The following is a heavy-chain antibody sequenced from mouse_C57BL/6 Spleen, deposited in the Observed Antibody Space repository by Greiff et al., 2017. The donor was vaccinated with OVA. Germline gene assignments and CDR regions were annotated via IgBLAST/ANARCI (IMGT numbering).Heavy chain of an antibody. J-gene: IGHJ2*01. V-gene: IGHV1-19*01. CDR1: GYTFTDYY. CDR3: ASPDY. Sequence: EVQLQQSGPVLVKPGASVKMSCTASGYTFTDYYMHWVRQRPGKSLEWIGVINPYNGGTSYNQKFKGTATLTVDKSSSTAYMELNSLTSEDSAVYYCASPDYWGQGTTLTVSS. CDR2: INPYNGGT.